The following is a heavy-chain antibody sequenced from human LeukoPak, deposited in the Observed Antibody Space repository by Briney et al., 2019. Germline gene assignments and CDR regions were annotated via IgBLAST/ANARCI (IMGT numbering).Heavy chain of an antibody. CDR2: IYTSGST. Sequence: SEALSLTCTVSGGSISSYYWSWIRQPAGKGLEWIGRIYTSGSTNYNPSLKSRVTMSVDTSKNQFSLKLSSVTAADTAVYYCARGDYDFWSGYYTAPSYYFDYWGQGTLVTVSS. J-gene: IGHJ4*02. V-gene: IGHV4-4*07. CDR1: GGSISSYY. CDR3: ARGDYDFWSGYYTAPSYYFDY. D-gene: IGHD3-3*01.